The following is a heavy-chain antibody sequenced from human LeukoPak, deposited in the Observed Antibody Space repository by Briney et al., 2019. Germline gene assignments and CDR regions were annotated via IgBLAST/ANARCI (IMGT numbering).Heavy chain of an antibody. CDR1: GYSFTNYW. CDR3: ASRRGVGANGAFDV. D-gene: IGHD1-26*01. V-gene: IGHV5-51*01. CDR2: IYPGDSDT. Sequence: GESLKISCKGSGYSFTNYWIVWVRQMPGKGLEWMGVIYPGDSDTRYSPSFQGHVTISADKSITTAYLHWSSVKASDTAIYYCASRRGVGANGAFDVWGQGTMVTVSS. J-gene: IGHJ3*01.